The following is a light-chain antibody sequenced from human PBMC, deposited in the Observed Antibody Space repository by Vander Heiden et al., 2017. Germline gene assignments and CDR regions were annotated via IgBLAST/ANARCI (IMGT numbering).Light chain of an antibody. Sequence: QSVLTQPPSVSAAPGQKVTISCSGSSSNIGNNYVSWYQQLPGTAPKVLIFDNNKRPPGIPDRFSGSKSGTSATLGITGLQTGDEADYYCGAWDSSLNVWVFGGGTKLTVL. V-gene: IGLV1-51*01. CDR1: SSNIGNNY. CDR3: GAWDSSLNVWV. CDR2: DNN. J-gene: IGLJ3*02.